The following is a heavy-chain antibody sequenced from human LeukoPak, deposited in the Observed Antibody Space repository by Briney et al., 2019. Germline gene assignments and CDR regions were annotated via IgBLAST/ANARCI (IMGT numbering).Heavy chain of an antibody. CDR2: IYYSGDT. CDR1: GTSISNYY. V-gene: IGHV4-59*01. CDR3: ARGNIVVVPAAIRRSSGYFDL. J-gene: IGHJ2*01. D-gene: IGHD2-2*02. Sequence: SETLSLTCTVSGTSISNYYWSWIRQPPGKGLEWIGYIYYSGDTNYNPSLKSRVTMSVDTSKNQFSLKLSSLTAADTAVYYCARGNIVVVPAAIRRSSGYFDLWGRGTLVTVSS.